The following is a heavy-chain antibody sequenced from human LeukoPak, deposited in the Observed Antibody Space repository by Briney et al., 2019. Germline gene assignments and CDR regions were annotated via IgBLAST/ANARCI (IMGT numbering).Heavy chain of an antibody. CDR1: GFTFSSYG. CDR3: AKISRSSWEGAFDY. J-gene: IGHJ4*02. D-gene: IGHD6-13*01. Sequence: PGRSLRLSCTASGFTFSSYGMHWVRQAPGKGLEWVAVISYDGSNKYSTDSVKGRFTISRDNSKNTLYLQMNSLRAEDTAVYYCAKISRSSWEGAFDYWGQGTLVAVSS. V-gene: IGHV3-30*18. CDR2: ISYDGSNK.